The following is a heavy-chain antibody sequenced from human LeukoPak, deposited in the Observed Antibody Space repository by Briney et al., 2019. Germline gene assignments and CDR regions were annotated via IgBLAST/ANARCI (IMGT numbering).Heavy chain of an antibody. CDR2: MNPNSGNT. Sequence: GASVKVSCKASGGTFTSYDINWVRQATGQGLEWMGWMNPNSGNTGYAQKFQGRVTMTRNTSISTAYMELSSLRSEDTAVYYCARVVETPGTPLPLLLGNWGQGTLVTVSS. CDR3: ARVVETPGTPLPLLLGN. CDR1: GGTFTSYD. J-gene: IGHJ4*02. D-gene: IGHD2-2*01. V-gene: IGHV1-8*01.